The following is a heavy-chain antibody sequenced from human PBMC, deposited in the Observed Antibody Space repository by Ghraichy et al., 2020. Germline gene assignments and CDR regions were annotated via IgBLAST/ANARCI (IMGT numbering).Heavy chain of an antibody. D-gene: IGHD3-3*01. CDR3: AKDWADERADVLRFLEWSVFDY. CDR2: ISGSGGST. J-gene: IGHJ4*02. Sequence: GGSLRLSCAASGFTFSSYAMSWVRQAPGKGLEWVSAISGSGGSTYYADSVKGRFIISRDNSKNTLYLQMNSLRAEDTAVYYCAKDWADERADVLRFLEWSVFDYWGQGTLVTVSS. CDR1: GFTFSSYA. V-gene: IGHV3-23*01.